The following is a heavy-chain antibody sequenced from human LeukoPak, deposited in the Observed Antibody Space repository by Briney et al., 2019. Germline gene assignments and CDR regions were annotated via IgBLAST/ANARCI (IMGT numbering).Heavy chain of an antibody. CDR2: IIPILGIA. V-gene: IGHV1-69*04. J-gene: IGHJ4*02. Sequence: SVKVSCKASGGTFSSYAISWVRQAPGQGLEWMGRIIPILGIANYAQKFQGRVTITADKSTSTAYMELSSLRSEDTAVYYCARDSSGHAHKIDYWGQGTLVTVSS. D-gene: IGHD5-12*01. CDR1: GGTFSSYA. CDR3: ARDSSGHAHKIDY.